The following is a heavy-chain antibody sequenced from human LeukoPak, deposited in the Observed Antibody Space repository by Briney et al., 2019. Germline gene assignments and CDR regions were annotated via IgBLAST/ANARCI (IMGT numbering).Heavy chain of an antibody. CDR2: INHSGST. CDR3: ARDRSPSPTDYYYYYYMDV. J-gene: IGHJ6*03. V-gene: IGHV4-34*01. Sequence: PSETLSLTCAVYGGSFSGYYWSWIRQPPGKGLEWIGEINHSGSTNYNPSLKSRVTISVDTSKNQFSLKLSSVTAADTAVYYCARDRSPSPTDYYYYYYMDVWGKGTTVTVSS. CDR1: GGSFSGYY.